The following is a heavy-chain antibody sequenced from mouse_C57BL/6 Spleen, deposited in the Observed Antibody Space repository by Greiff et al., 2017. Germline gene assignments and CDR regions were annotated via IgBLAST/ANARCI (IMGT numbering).Heavy chain of an antibody. CDR2: INPSNGGT. CDR1: GYTFPSYW. J-gene: IGHJ4*01. CDR3: ARFRGNWYAMDY. D-gene: IGHD2-1*01. V-gene: IGHV1-53*01. Sequence: VQLQQPGTELVKPGASVKLSCKASGYTFPSYWMHWVKQRPGQGLEWIGNINPSNGGTDYNEKFKSKATLTVDKSSSTAYMQLSSLTSEDSAVYYCARFRGNWYAMDYGGQGTSVTVSS.